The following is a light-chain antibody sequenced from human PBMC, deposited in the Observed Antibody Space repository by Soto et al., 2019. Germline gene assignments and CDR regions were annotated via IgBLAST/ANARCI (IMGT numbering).Light chain of an antibody. J-gene: IGLJ2*01. V-gene: IGLV2-14*03. CDR1: SSDVGGYNY. Sequence: QSALTQPASVSGSPGQSITISCTGTSSDVGGYNYVSWYQQHPVKAPQLMIYDVSSRPSGVSLRFSGSKSGTTASLTISGLQAEDEAYYVCSSYTAITTTRVFGGGTKLTVL. CDR3: SSYTAITTTRV. CDR2: DVS.